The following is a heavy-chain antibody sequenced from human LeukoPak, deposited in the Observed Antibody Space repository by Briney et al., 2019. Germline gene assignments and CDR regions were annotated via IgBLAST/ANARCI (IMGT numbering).Heavy chain of an antibody. V-gene: IGHV1-24*01. Sequence: ASVKVSCKVSGYTLTELSMHWVRQAPGQGLEWMGGFDPEDGETIYAQKFQGRVTMTEDTSTDTAYMELSSLRSEDTAVYYCATEPQSGSYYLRGDYWGQGTLVTVSS. CDR3: ATEPQSGSYYLRGDY. J-gene: IGHJ4*02. CDR1: GYTLTELS. CDR2: FDPEDGET. D-gene: IGHD1-26*01.